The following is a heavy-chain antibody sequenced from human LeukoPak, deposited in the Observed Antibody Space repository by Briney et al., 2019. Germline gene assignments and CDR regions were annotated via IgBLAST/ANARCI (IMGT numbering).Heavy chain of an antibody. V-gene: IGHV3-11*04. CDR1: GFTFSDYY. Sequence: GRSLRLSCAASGFTFSDYYMSWIRQAPGKGLEWVSYISSSGSTIYYADSVKGRFTISRDNAKNSLYLQMNSLRAEDRAVYYCARDRALTHTDYWGQGTLVTVSS. D-gene: IGHD3-9*01. CDR2: ISSSGSTI. CDR3: ARDRALTHTDY. J-gene: IGHJ4*02.